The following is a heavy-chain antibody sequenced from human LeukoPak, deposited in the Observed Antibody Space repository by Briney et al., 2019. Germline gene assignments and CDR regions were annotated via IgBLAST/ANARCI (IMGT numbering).Heavy chain of an antibody. CDR3: ARGPYSGSYLGGFDY. V-gene: IGHV1-69*06. D-gene: IGHD1-26*01. Sequence: SVKVSCKASGYTFTSYGISWVRQAPGQGLEWMGGIIPIFGTANYAQKFQGRGTITADKSTSTAYMELSSLRSEDTAVYYCARGPYSGSYLGGFDYWGQGTLVTVSS. CDR1: GYTFTSYG. J-gene: IGHJ4*02. CDR2: IIPIFGTA.